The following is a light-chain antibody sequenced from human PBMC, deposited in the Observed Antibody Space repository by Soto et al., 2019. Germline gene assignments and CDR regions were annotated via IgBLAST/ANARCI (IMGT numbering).Light chain of an antibody. V-gene: IGKV1D-13*01. CDR2: DAS. CDR1: QGITSA. CDR3: QHFGNFPIT. Sequence: AIQLTQSPSSLSASVGDRVTITCRASQGITSALAWYQQKPGKSPKLLIYDASILESGVPSRFSGSGSGTDFTLTISSLQPEDFATYFCQHFGNFPITFAGGTKEEI. J-gene: IGKJ4*01.